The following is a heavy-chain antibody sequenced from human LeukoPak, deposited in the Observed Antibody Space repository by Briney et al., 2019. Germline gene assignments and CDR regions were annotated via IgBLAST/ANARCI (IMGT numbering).Heavy chain of an antibody. Sequence: GGSLRLSCAASGFTFSGSALHWVHQASGKGLEWVGRIRSTANGYATAYAASVKGRFTISRDDSKNTAYLQMDSLKTEDTAVYYCTGNYYGSGSYADFDYWGQGTLVTVSS. D-gene: IGHD3-10*01. CDR3: TGNYYGSGSYADFDY. CDR1: GFTFSGSA. V-gene: IGHV3-73*01. CDR2: IRSTANGYAT. J-gene: IGHJ4*02.